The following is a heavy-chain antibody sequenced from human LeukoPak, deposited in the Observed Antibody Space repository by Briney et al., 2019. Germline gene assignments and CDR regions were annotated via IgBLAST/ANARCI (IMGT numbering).Heavy chain of an antibody. CDR1: GGSINNYY. J-gene: IGHJ2*01. D-gene: IGHD3-16*01. CDR3: ARDRWTFGTSSIWYFDL. CDR2: IYSSGTT. V-gene: IGHV4-59*01. Sequence: SETLSLTCTVSGGSINNYYWSWIRQPPGKGLEWIGLIYSSGTTSYNPSLKSRVTISVDTSKNQFSLKLASVTAADPAVYYCARDRWTFGTSSIWYFDLWGRGTPITVSS.